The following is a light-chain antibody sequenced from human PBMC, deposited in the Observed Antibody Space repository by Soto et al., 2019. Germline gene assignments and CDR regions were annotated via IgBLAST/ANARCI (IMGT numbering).Light chain of an antibody. V-gene: IGLV1-40*01. Sequence: QSVLTQPPSVSGAPGQRVTISCTGSSSSIGAGFDVHWFQHFPGTAPKLLIYGTTNRPSGVPDRFSGSKSGASASLAITGLQAEDEADYYCQSYDNSLGGYYVFVNGTKVTV. J-gene: IGLJ1*01. CDR2: GTT. CDR1: SSSIGAGFD. CDR3: QSYDNSLGGYYV.